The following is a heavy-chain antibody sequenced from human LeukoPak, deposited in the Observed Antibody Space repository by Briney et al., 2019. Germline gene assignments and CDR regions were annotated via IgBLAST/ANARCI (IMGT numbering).Heavy chain of an antibody. V-gene: IGHV1-46*01. CDR3: ARVAVVVTATPFDY. J-gene: IGHJ4*02. D-gene: IGHD2-21*02. CDR1: GYTFTSYD. CDR2: INPSGGST. Sequence: ASVKVSCKASGYTFTSYDINWVRQATGQGLEWMGIINPSGGSTSYAQKFQGRVTMTRDMSTSTVYMELSSLRSEDTAVYYCARVAVVVTATPFDYWGQGTLVTVSS.